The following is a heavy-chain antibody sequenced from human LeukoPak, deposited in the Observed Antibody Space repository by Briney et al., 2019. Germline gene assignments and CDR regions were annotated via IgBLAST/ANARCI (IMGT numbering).Heavy chain of an antibody. D-gene: IGHD3-22*01. Sequence: GSLRLSCAASGFTFSGYWMNWVRQAPGKGLEWVANIKQDGSEKYYVDSVKGRFTISRDNAKNSLYLQMNSLRAEDTAVYYCAREGSYYDSSGYYSSFDYWGQGTLVTVSS. J-gene: IGHJ4*02. V-gene: IGHV3-7*03. CDR2: IKQDGSEK. CDR3: AREGSYYDSSGYYSSFDY. CDR1: GFTFSGYW.